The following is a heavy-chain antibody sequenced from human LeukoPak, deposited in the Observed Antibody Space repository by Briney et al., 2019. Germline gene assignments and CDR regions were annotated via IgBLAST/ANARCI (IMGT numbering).Heavy chain of an antibody. Sequence: GGSLRLSCAASGFTFSKYWMLWVRQAPGKGLESVSRINTDGTVRTYADSVKCRFTVSRDNADNTMFLQMNSVRDDDTAVYYCATKQWLAPPPDSWGQGTPVTVSS. J-gene: IGHJ4*02. CDR3: ATKQWLAPPPDS. V-gene: IGHV3-74*01. CDR2: INTDGTVR. D-gene: IGHD6-19*01. CDR1: GFTFSKYW.